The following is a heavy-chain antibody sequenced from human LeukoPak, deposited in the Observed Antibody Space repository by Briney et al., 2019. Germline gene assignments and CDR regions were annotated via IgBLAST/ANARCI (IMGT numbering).Heavy chain of an antibody. D-gene: IGHD1-26*01. V-gene: IGHV3-64*01. Sequence: GGSLRLSCAASGFTFSSYAMHWVRQAPGKGLEYVSAISSNGGSTYYANSVKGRFTISRDNSKNTLYLQMGSLRAEDMAVYYCARSSGSYPDYWGQGTLVTVSS. CDR1: GFTFSSYA. CDR2: ISSNGGST. CDR3: ARSSGSYPDY. J-gene: IGHJ4*02.